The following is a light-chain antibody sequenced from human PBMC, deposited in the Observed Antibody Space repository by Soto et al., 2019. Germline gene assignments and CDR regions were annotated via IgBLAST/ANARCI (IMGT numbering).Light chain of an antibody. Sequence: EIVMTQSPATLSVSPGERATLSCRASQSVSSNLAWYQQKPGQAPRLLIYGASTRATGIPARFSGSGSGTEFTFTIIILQSEDFAVYYCQQYNNWPKTFGQGTKV. CDR3: QQYNNWPKT. V-gene: IGKV3-15*01. CDR1: QSVSSN. J-gene: IGKJ1*01. CDR2: GAS.